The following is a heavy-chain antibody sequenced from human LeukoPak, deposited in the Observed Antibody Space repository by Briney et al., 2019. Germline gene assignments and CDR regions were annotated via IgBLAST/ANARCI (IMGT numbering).Heavy chain of an antibody. CDR3: ARRPDSSRYYFPWYSDY. V-gene: IGHV1-18*01. J-gene: IGHJ4*02. CDR1: GYTFNSND. D-gene: IGHD3-22*01. Sequence: ASVKVSCKASGYTFNSNDVTWVRQAPGQGLEYMGWISTYYGATDYARKFQDRVTMSTDTSTSTAYMELWSLTSDDTAVYYCARRPDSSRYYFPWYSDYWGQGTLVTVSS. CDR2: ISTYYGAT.